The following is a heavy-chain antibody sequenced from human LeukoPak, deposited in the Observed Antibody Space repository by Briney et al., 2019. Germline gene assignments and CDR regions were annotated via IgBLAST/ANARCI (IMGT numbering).Heavy chain of an antibody. D-gene: IGHD4/OR15-4a*01. Sequence: GGSLRLSCAASGFTISSSYMSWVRQVPGKGLEWVSCIYGADTIYYADFVKDRFTISRDSNRNILYLQMNSLRADDTAVYYCARGARGAYFDYWGQGTLVTVSS. CDR3: ARGARGAYFDY. CDR2: IYGADTI. J-gene: IGHJ4*02. CDR1: GFTISSSY. V-gene: IGHV3-66*01.